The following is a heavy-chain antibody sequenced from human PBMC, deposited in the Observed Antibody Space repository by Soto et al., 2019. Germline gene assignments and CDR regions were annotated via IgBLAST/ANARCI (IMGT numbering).Heavy chain of an antibody. Sequence: SETLSLTCAVSGGCISSCGYSWSWIRQPPGKGPGWLGYIYHSGSTYYNPSHKSRVPISVDRSKNQFSLKLSSVPAAATAVDDCARLTGYYSVDYWGQGTLVTVSS. CDR3: ARLTGYYSVDY. V-gene: IGHV4-30-2*01. J-gene: IGHJ4*02. D-gene: IGHD3-9*01. CDR2: IYHSGST. CDR1: GGCISSCGYS.